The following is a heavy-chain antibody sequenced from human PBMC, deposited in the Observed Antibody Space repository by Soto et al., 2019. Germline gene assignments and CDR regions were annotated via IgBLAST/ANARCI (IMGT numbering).Heavy chain of an antibody. V-gene: IGHV4-31*03. CDR1: GGSISSGGYY. CDR2: IYYSGST. CDR3: ARVCGGDYHYGMDV. J-gene: IGHJ6*02. D-gene: IGHD2-21*01. Sequence: QVQLQESGPGLVKPSQTLSLTCTVSGGSISSGGYYWSWIRQHPGKGLEWIGYIYYSGSTYYNPSLKSRGTISVDTSKNQFSLKLSSVTAADTAVYYCARVCGGDYHYGMDVWGHGTTVTVSS.